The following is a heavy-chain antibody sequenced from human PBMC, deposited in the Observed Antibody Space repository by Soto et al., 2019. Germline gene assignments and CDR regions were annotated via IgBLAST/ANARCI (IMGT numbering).Heavy chain of an antibody. Sequence: EVQLVESGGGLVQPGGSLRLSCAASGFTLSSYDIHWVRQATGEGLAWVSGIGSGGDTHYADSVKGRFIISREDGKNSLYLQMNNLRVGHTAVYCCTRKTPPTGMEVWGQGATVTVSS. CDR2: IGSGGDT. CDR1: GFTLSSYD. CDR3: TRKTPPTGMEV. V-gene: IGHV3-13*01. D-gene: IGHD3-9*01. J-gene: IGHJ6*02.